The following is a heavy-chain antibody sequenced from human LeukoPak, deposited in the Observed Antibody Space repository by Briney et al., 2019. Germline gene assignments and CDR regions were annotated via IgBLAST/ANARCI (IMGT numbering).Heavy chain of an antibody. V-gene: IGHV1-2*02. CDR2: INPNSGGT. J-gene: IGHJ5*02. CDR3: ARDKSSIAVAGHRSWFDP. CDR1: GYTFTGYY. Sequence: GASVKVSCKASGYTFTGYYMHWVRQAPGQGLEWMGWINPNSGGTNYAQKFQDRVTMTRDTSISTAYMELSRLRSDDTAVYYCARDKSSIAVAGHRSWFDPWGQGTLVTVSS. D-gene: IGHD6-19*01.